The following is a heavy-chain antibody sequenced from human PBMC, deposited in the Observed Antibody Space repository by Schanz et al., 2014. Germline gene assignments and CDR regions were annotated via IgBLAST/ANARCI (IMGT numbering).Heavy chain of an antibody. Sequence: VELVESGGGLVQPGGSLRLSCAASGFSFSDHAMDWVRQAAGKGLEWVSGISGSGASTYYADSVKGRFTISRDNAKSSLYLQMNSLRAEDTALYYCARDRRNADLDYWGQGTLVTVSS. J-gene: IGHJ4*02. CDR1: GFSFSDHA. V-gene: IGHV3-11*04. CDR3: ARDRRNADLDY. D-gene: IGHD1-1*01. CDR2: ISGSGAST.